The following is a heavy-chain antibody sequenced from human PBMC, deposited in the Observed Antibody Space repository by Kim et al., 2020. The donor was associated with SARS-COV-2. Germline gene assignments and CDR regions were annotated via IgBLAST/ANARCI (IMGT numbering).Heavy chain of an antibody. J-gene: IGHJ4*02. CDR1: GFTFSSYG. Sequence: GGSLRLSCAASGFTFSSYGMHWVRQAPGKGLEWVAVISYDGSNKYYADSVKGRFTISRDNSKNTLYLQMNSLRAEDTAVYYCARDSVGCYGYGTAWGIPENVYSFDYWGQGTLVTVSS. V-gene: IGHV3-33*05. D-gene: IGHD5-18*01. CDR3: ARDSVGCYGYGTAWGIPENVYSFDY. CDR2: ISYDGSNK.